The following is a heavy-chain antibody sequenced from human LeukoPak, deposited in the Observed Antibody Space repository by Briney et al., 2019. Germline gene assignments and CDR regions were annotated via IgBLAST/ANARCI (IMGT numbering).Heavy chain of an antibody. V-gene: IGHV3-7*03. J-gene: IGHJ4*02. Sequence: GGSLRLSCVVSGFTFSSYWMSWVRQAPGKGLEWVANIKQDGGEIYYVDSVKGRFTISRDDSNNTLYLQMNSLRVEGTAVYYCAGGGGVGAKYWGQGTLVTVSS. CDR2: IKQDGGEI. CDR3: AGGGGVGAKY. CDR1: GFTFSSYW. D-gene: IGHD1-26*01.